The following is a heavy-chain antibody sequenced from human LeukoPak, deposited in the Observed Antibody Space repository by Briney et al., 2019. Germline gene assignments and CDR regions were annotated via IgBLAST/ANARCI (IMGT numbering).Heavy chain of an antibody. J-gene: IGHJ4*02. CDR1: GYSICSGHY. Sequence: KTSETLSLTCTVSGYSICSGHYWGWTRHPPGKGLEWIGHIYHSGSTYYNPSLKSRVTISVDTSKNQFSLKLSSVTAADTAVYYCARGSYYDSSGYRFDYWGQGTLVTVSS. D-gene: IGHD3-22*01. V-gene: IGHV4-38-2*02. CDR3: ARGSYYDSSGYRFDY. CDR2: IYHSGST.